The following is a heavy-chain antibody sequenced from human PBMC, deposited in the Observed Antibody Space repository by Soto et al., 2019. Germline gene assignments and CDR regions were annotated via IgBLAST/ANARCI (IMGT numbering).Heavy chain of an antibody. J-gene: IGHJ6*02. CDR3: AKVILAAGALGYYYYGMDV. D-gene: IGHD7-27*01. CDR1: GLTFSSYA. V-gene: IGHV3-23*01. CDR2: ISGSGGST. Sequence: VGSLRLSCAASGLTFSSYAMSWVRQAPGKGLEWVSAISGSGGSTYYADSVKGRFTISRDNSKNTLYLQMNSLRAEDTAVYYCAKVILAAGALGYYYYGMDVWGQGTTVTVSS.